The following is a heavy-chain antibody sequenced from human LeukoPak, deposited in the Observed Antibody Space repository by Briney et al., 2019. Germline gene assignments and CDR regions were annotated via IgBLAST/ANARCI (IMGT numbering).Heavy chain of an antibody. Sequence: PGGSLRLSCAASGFTFSSYAMSWVRQAPGKGLEWVSAISGSGGSTYYADSVKGRFTISRDNSKNTLYLQMNSLRAEDTAVYYCAKLTATTVTTHRGGAFDIWGQGTMVTVSS. CDR2: ISGSGGST. V-gene: IGHV3-23*01. CDR3: AKLTATTVTTHRGGAFDI. D-gene: IGHD4-17*01. CDR1: GFTFSSYA. J-gene: IGHJ3*02.